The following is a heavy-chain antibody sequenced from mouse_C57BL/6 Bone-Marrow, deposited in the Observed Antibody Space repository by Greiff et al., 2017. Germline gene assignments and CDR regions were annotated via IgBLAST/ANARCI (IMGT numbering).Heavy chain of an antibody. D-gene: IGHD1-1*01. CDR2: IDPSDSYT. CDR1: GYTFTSYW. CDR3: ARLNYYDSRGPHFDY. Sequence: QVQLQQPGAELVRPGTSVKLSCKASGYTFTSYWMHWVKQRPGQGLEWIGVIDPSDSYTNYNQKFKGKATLTVDTSSSTAYMQLSSLTSEDSAVYYCARLNYYDSRGPHFDYWGQGTTLTVSS. J-gene: IGHJ2*01. V-gene: IGHV1-59*01.